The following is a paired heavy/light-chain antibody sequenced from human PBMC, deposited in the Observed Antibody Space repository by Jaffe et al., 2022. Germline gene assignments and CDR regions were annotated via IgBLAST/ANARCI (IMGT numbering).Light chain of an antibody. CDR3: QVWDSSSDHGV. J-gene: IGLJ3*02. Sequence: SYVLTQPPSVSVAPGQTARITCGGNNIGSKSVHWYQQKPGQAPVLVVYDDSDRPSGIPERFSGSNSGNTATLTISRVEAGDEADYYCQVWDSSSDHGVFGGGTKLTVL. CDR2: DDS. V-gene: IGLV3-21*02. CDR1: NIGSKS.
Heavy chain of an antibody. V-gene: IGHV3-30*02. Sequence: QVQLVESGGGVVQPGGSLRLSCAASGFTFSSYGMHWVRQAPGKGLEWVAFIRYDGSNKYYADSVKGRFTISRDNSKNTLYLQMNSLRAEDTAVYYCAKDGPGPTTGDYGDYPLGYYYYMDVWGKGTTVTVSS. D-gene: IGHD4-17*01. CDR1: GFTFSSYG. CDR2: IRYDGSNK. CDR3: AKDGPGPTTGDYGDYPLGYYYYMDV. J-gene: IGHJ6*03.